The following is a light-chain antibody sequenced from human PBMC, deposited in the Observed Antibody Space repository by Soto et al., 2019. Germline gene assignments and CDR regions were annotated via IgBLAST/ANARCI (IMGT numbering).Light chain of an antibody. V-gene: IGKV1-12*01. CDR2: VAS. CDR1: QGISSR. J-gene: IGKJ5*01. CDR3: QQANSLPIT. Sequence: DIQMTQSPSSVSASVGDRVTITCRASQGISSRLAWYQQKPGKAPKLLIYVASNLQSGVSSRLSGSGSGTNFTLTNPSLQPEDFANYYCQQANSLPITFDKGTRLEIK.